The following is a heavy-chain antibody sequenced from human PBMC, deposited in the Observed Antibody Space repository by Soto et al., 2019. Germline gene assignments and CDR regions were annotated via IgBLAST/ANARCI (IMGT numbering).Heavy chain of an antibody. J-gene: IGHJ4*02. Sequence: QVQLVESGGGVVQPGRSLRLSCAASGFTFNSFGVHWVRQAPGKGLEWVAVISYDGSHKYYGDSVKGRFTISRHNSNNTVFLPRNSLRTDDTGVYYCAKLWMGYCIGATCYDYWGQGTLVTVSS. CDR1: GFTFNSFG. CDR2: ISYDGSHK. CDR3: AKLWMGYCIGATCYDY. V-gene: IGHV3-30*18. D-gene: IGHD2-15*01.